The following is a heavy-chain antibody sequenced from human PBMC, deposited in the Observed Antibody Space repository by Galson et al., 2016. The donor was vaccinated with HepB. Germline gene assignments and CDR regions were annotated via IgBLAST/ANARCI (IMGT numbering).Heavy chain of an antibody. CDR2: MWYDGNKK. V-gene: IGHV3-33*01. J-gene: IGHJ4*02. CDR1: GFTFSNYG. Sequence: ASGFTFSNYGMHWLRQAPGKGLEWVAVMWYDGNKKFYANSVKGRFTISRDNSKNTLYLQMNSPTAEDTAVYYCARDGLGVDAAFDFWGQGTLVTVSS. D-gene: IGHD3/OR15-3a*01. CDR3: ARDGLGVDAAFDF.